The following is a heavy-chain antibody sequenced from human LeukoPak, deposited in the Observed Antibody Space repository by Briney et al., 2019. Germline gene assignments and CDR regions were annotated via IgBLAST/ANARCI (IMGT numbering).Heavy chain of an antibody. CDR2: IWYDGSNI. V-gene: IGHV3-33*01. CDR1: AFTFSSYG. D-gene: IGHD3-22*01. J-gene: IGHJ4*02. CDR3: ARDRDNSDISSFSALDY. Sequence: PGRSLRLSGAASAFTFSSYGRHWVRQAPGKGLEWLAVIWYDGSNIYYADSVKGRFAISRDNSKNTLYLLLNSLGVAAMDVYSSARDRDNSDISSFSALDYWGQGTLVTVSS.